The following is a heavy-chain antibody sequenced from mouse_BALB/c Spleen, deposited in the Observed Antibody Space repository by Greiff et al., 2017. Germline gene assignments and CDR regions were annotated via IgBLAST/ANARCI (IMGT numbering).Heavy chain of an antibody. V-gene: IGHV14-3*02. D-gene: IGHD2-4*01. CDR1: GFNIKDTY. J-gene: IGHJ3*01. CDR3: ARMITTTGFAY. CDR2: IDPANGNT. Sequence: EVKLMESGAELVKPGASVKLSCTASGFNIKDTYMHWVKQRPEQGLEWIGRIDPANGNTKYDPKFQGKATITADTSSNTAYLQLSSLTSEDTAVYYCARMITTTGFAYWGQGTLVTVSA.